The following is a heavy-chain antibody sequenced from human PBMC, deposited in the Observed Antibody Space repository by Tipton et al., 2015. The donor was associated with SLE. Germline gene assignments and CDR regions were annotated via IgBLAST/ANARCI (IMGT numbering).Heavy chain of an antibody. V-gene: IGHV3-64*01. CDR2: ISSNGGST. CDR3: TTDRSHSGDY. J-gene: IGHJ4*02. D-gene: IGHD1-26*01. Sequence: SLRLSCAASGFTFSSYAMHWVRQAPGKGLDYVSAISSNGGSTYYANSVKGRFTISRDDSKNTLYLLMNSLKTEDTAVHYITTDRSHSGDYWGQGTLVTVAS. CDR1: GFTFSSYA.